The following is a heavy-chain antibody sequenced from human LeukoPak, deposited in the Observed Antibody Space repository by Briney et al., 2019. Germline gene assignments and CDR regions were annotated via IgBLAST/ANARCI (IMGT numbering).Heavy chain of an antibody. CDR3: ARNRVGTTNLHWFDP. CDR1: GYTFITYD. D-gene: IGHD1-26*01. Sequence: ASVKVSCKASGYTFITYDIHWVRQAFGQGLEWMAWMSPHSGNTAYAQKFQGRVTMTWNTSISTVYMEVNSLRSEDTAVYYCARNRVGTTNLHWFDPWGQGTLVTVSS. V-gene: IGHV1-8*01. J-gene: IGHJ5*02. CDR2: MSPHSGNT.